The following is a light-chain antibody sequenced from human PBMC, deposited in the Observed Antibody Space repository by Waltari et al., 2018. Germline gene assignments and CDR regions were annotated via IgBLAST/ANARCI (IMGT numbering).Light chain of an antibody. Sequence: DLLIAPAPESLAVALGREAAIHCQSRQFILYEFDNKNYPCWYQQKPGQSPKLPISWASTRESGVPHRFSGSGSGTDFTLTISSLQAEDVAVYYCQQYYSFPFTFGQGTKLE. CDR1: QFILYEFDNKNY. CDR3: QQYYSFPFT. CDR2: WAS. J-gene: IGKJ2*01. V-gene: IGKV4-1*01.